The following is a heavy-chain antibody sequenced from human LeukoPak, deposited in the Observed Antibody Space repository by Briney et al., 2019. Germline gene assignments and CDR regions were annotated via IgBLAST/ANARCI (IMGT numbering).Heavy chain of an antibody. V-gene: IGHV3-21*01. CDR2: ISSSSSYI. J-gene: IGHJ3*02. Sequence: GGSLRLSCAASGFTFSSYSMNWVRQAPGEGLEWVSSISSSSSYICYADSVKGRFTISRDNAKNSLYLQMNSLRAEDTAVYYCARLILYPIWGQGTMVTVSS. D-gene: IGHD2-8*01. CDR1: GFTFSSYS. CDR3: ARLILYPI.